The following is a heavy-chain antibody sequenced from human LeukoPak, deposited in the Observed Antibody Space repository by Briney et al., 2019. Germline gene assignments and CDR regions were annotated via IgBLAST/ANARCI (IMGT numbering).Heavy chain of an antibody. D-gene: IGHD3-16*01. V-gene: IGHV1-18*01. CDR2: ISASNGNT. CDR3: AREGGSIDWFDP. Sequence: ASVRVSCKASGYTFTRYGISWVRQAPGQGLQWLGWISASNGNTNYAQKFRDRVTMSTDTSTGTAYLDVRSLTSDDTAVYYCAREGGSIDWFDPWGQGTLVTVSS. J-gene: IGHJ5*02. CDR1: GYTFTRYG.